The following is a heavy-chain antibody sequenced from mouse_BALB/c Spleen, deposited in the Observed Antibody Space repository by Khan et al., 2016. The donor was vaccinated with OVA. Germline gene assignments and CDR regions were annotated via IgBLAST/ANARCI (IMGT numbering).Heavy chain of an antibody. Sequence: QVQLKESGAELVKPGASVRLSCKASGYTFTSYYLYWVKQRPGQGLEWIGDINPSNGGTNFNEKFKSKATLTVDKSSSTAYMQLSSLTSEDSAVYYCTSSGYGTFAYWGQGTLVTVSA. CDR2: INPSNGGT. J-gene: IGHJ3*01. D-gene: IGHD2-1*01. CDR3: TSSGYGTFAY. CDR1: GYTFTSYY. V-gene: IGHV1S81*02.